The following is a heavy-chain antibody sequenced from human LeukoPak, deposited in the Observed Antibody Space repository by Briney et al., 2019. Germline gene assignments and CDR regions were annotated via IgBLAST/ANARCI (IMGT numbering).Heavy chain of an antibody. CDR3: GEPVY. V-gene: IGHV4-39*01. CDR2: IYYSGST. CDR1: NHPINSSSYY. Sequence: SEPLSLTCTLSNHPINSSSYYWRWIRQPPGKGLEWIGTIYYSGSTHYNPSLKSRVTISVDTSKNQFSLKLSSVPAADTAGYYWGEPVYWGQGTLVTVSS. J-gene: IGHJ4*02. D-gene: IGHD1-14*01.